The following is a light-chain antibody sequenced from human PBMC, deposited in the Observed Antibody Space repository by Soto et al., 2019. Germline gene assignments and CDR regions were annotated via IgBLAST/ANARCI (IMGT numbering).Light chain of an antibody. CDR3: QQSYSTFWT. Sequence: DIQMTQSPSSLSASVGDRVTITCRASQSISSYLNWYQQKPGKAPKLLIYAASSLQSGVPSRFSGSGSGTDFTLTISRLQPEDFANFYSQQSYSTFWTFGPGTKVEIK. V-gene: IGKV1-39*01. CDR1: QSISSY. J-gene: IGKJ1*01. CDR2: AAS.